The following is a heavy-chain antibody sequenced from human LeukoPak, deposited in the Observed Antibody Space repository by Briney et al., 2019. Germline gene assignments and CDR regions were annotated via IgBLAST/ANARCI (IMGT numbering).Heavy chain of an antibody. Sequence: GGSLRLSCAASGFSFSSYSMNWVRQAPGKGLEWVSSISSSSSYIYYVDSVKGRFTISRDNAKNSLYLQMNSLRAEDTAVYYCARVWSPPYTSSWPYYFDYWGQGTLVTVSS. V-gene: IGHV3-21*01. J-gene: IGHJ4*02. CDR1: GFSFSSYS. CDR3: ARVWSPPYTSSWPYYFDY. CDR2: ISSSSSYI. D-gene: IGHD6-13*01.